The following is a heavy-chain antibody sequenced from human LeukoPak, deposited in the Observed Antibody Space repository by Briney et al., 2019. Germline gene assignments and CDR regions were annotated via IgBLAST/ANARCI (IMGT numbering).Heavy chain of an antibody. J-gene: IGHJ6*02. Sequence: GASVTVSCTASGGTFSSYAISWVRQAPGQGLEWMGGIIPIFGTANYAQKFQDRVTTTADESTSTAYMELSSLRSEDTAVYYCARGTAGITGTTLGDYYYGMDVWGQGTTVTVSS. CDR3: ARGTAGITGTTLGDYYYGMDV. CDR1: GGTFSSYA. V-gene: IGHV1-69*13. CDR2: IIPIFGTA. D-gene: IGHD1-20*01.